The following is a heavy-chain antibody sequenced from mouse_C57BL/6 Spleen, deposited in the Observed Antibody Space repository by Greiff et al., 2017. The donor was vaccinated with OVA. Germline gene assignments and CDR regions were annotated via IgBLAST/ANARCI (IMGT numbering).Heavy chain of an antibody. J-gene: IGHJ2*01. CDR1: GYTFTSYW. V-gene: IGHV1-52*01. CDR2: IDPSDSET. D-gene: IGHD2-3*01. Sequence: VQLQQPGAELVRPGSSVKLSCKASGYTFTSYWMHWVKQRPIQGLEWIGNIDPSDSETHYNQKFKDKATLTVDKSSSTAYMQLSSLTSEDSAVYYCARHDGYSTFDYWGQGTTLTVSS. CDR3: ARHDGYSTFDY.